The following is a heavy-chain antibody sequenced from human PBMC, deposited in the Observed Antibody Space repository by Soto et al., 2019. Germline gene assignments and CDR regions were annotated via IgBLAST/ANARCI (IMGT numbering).Heavy chain of an antibody. Sequence: GGSLRLSCAASGFAFSSYGMHWVRQAPGKGLEWVAVIWYDGSNKYYADSVKGRFTISRDNSKNTLYLQMNSLRAEDTAVYYCARDLSRDYDSSGIPGYWGQGTLVTVSS. CDR3: ARDLSRDYDSSGIPGY. CDR2: IWYDGSNK. CDR1: GFAFSSYG. V-gene: IGHV3-33*01. D-gene: IGHD3-22*01. J-gene: IGHJ4*02.